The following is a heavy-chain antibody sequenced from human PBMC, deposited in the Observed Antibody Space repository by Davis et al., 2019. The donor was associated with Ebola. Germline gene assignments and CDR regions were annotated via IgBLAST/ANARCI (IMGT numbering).Heavy chain of an antibody. Sequence: ASVMVSCKASGYTFTGYYMHWVRHAPGQGLEWRGWINPNSGGTNYAQKFQGRVTMTRDTSISTAYMELSRLGSDDTAVYYCARVRCSSTSCYPHDAFDIWGQGTMVTVSS. D-gene: IGHD2-2*01. V-gene: IGHV1-2*02. CDR1: GYTFTGYY. J-gene: IGHJ3*02. CDR3: ARVRCSSTSCYPHDAFDI. CDR2: INPNSGGT.